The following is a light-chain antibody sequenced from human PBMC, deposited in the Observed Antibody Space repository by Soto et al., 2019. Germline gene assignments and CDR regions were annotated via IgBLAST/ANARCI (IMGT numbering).Light chain of an antibody. V-gene: IGKV3-20*01. CDR3: QQYGRSIT. CDR1: QSISSSY. CDR2: GAF. Sequence: ETVLTQSPGTLSLSPGERATLSCRASQSISSSYLAWYQQQPGQAPRLLTFGAFSRATGIPDRFSGSGSGTDFTLTISRLGPEDFAVYYCQQYGRSITFGQGTRLEIK. J-gene: IGKJ5*01.